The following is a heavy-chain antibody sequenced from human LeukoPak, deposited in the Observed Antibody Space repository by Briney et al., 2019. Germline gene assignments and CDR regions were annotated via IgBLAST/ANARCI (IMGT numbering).Heavy chain of an antibody. D-gene: IGHD6-19*01. CDR3: AREIAAGTIFDY. CDR2: INPNSGGT. Sequence: ASVKVSCKASGYTFTGYYMHWVRQAPGQGLEWMGRINPNSGGTNYAQKFQGRVTMTRDTSISTAYMELSRLRSDDTAVYYCAREIAAGTIFDYWGQGTLVTVSS. CDR1: GYTFTGYY. J-gene: IGHJ4*02. V-gene: IGHV1-2*06.